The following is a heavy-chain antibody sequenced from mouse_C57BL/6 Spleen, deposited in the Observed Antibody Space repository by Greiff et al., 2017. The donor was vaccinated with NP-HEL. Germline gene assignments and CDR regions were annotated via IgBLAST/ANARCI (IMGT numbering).Heavy chain of an antibody. V-gene: IGHV1-82*01. CDR3: ARTGTWDY. D-gene: IGHD4-1*01. Sequence: QVQLQQSGPELVKPGASVKISCKASGYAFSSSWMNWVKQRPGKGLEWIGRIYPGDGDTNYNGKFKGKATLTADKSSSTAYMQLSSLTSEDSAVYLCARTGTWDYWGQGTTLTVSS. CDR1: GYAFSSSW. CDR2: IYPGDGDT. J-gene: IGHJ2*01.